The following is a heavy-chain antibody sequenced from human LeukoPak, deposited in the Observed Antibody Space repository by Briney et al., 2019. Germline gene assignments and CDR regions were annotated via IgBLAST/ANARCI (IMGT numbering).Heavy chain of an antibody. J-gene: IGHJ4*02. CDR3: AKVLYGDPYYFVY. D-gene: IGHD4-17*01. Sequence: QPGGSLRLSCAASGFTFSSYGMHWVRQAPGKGLEWVAFIWYDGTIIYYADSVKGRFTISRDNSKNTLYLQMNNLRAEDTAMYYCAKVLYGDPYYFVYWGQGTLVTVSS. V-gene: IGHV3-30*02. CDR2: IWYDGTII. CDR1: GFTFSSYG.